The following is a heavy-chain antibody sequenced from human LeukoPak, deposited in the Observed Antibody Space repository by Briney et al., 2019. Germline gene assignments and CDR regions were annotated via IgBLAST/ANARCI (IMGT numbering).Heavy chain of an antibody. CDR3: TTRRFGAYYYGSGSYYNWHAFDI. Sequence: PGGSLRLSCGASGFIFSDYYMSWIRQAPGKWLEWVSYIGSSGSPIYYADSVKGRFTISRDNAKNSLYLQMNSLKTEDTAVYYCTTRRFGAYYYGSGSYYNWHAFDIWGQGTMVTVSS. D-gene: IGHD3-10*01. V-gene: IGHV3-11*01. CDR2: IGSSGSPI. J-gene: IGHJ3*02. CDR1: GFIFSDYY.